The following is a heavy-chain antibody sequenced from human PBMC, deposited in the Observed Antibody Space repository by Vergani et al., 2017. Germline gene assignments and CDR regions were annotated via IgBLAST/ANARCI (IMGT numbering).Heavy chain of an antibody. CDR3: ARPVGPSAIADGYHV. CDR1: WCSNSRRHYF. CDR2: ISSCGSP. V-gene: IGHV4-39*02. Sequence: LQESGPGLVKPSENLSLSFRVSWCSNSRRHYFLGLIRQPPGKGLEWIGSISSCGSPYYNPTLKSRLAFSVDTSKNLFSLRLKSVTATDTGMYYCARPVGPSAIADGYHVWGQGTMVTVS. J-gene: IGHJ3*01. D-gene: IGHD3-10*01.